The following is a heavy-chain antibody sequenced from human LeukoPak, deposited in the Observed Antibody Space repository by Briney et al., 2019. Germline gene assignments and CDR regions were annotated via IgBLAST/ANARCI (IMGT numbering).Heavy chain of an antibody. J-gene: IGHJ4*02. D-gene: IGHD2-2*01. CDR3: AKKGCSTSGCPASFDY. CDR2: IRGTDGKT. Sequence: GGSLRLSCAASGFTFSTYAMKWVRQAPGKGLEWVSRIRGTDGKTFYADSVKGRFTISRDNSKNTLYLQMNNLRAEDTALYYCAKKGCSTSGCPASFDYWGQGTLVTVSS. CDR1: GFTFSTYA. V-gene: IGHV3-23*01.